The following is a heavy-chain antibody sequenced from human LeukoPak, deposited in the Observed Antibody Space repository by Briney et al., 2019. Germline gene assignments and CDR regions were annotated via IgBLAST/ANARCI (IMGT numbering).Heavy chain of an antibody. V-gene: IGHV1-2*02. CDR3: ARDRGIAAAGDCYFDY. CDR2: INPNSGGT. CDR1: GYTFTGYY. J-gene: IGHJ4*02. D-gene: IGHD6-13*01. Sequence: ASVKVSCKASGYTFTGYYMHWVRQAPGQGLEWMGWINPNSGGTNYAQKFQGRVTMTRDTSISTAYMELSRLRSDDTAVYYCARDRGIAAAGDCYFDYWGQGTLVTVPS.